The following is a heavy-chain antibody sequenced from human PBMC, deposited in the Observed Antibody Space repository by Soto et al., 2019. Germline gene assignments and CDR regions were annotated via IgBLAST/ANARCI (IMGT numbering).Heavy chain of an antibody. Sequence: GGSLRLSCSASGFTFSSYTMHWVRQAPGKGLEYVSAISSNGGSTYYADSVKGRFTISRDNSKNTLYLQMSSLRAEDTAVYYCVKEVSGYSGYNWFDHWGQGTLVTVSS. V-gene: IGHV3-64D*06. J-gene: IGHJ5*02. CDR2: ISSNGGST. CDR3: VKEVSGYSGYNWFDH. D-gene: IGHD5-12*01. CDR1: GFTFSSYT.